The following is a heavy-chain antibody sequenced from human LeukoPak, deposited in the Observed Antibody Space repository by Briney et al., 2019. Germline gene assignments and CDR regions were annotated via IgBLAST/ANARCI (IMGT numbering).Heavy chain of an antibody. V-gene: IGHV3-23*01. Sequence: GGSLRLSCAASGFTFYSYAMSWVRQAPGKGLEWVSSISGNGGSTYYADSVEGRFTISRDNSKNTLYLQMNSLRVEDTAVYYCARGGIAARFAYWGQGTLVTVSS. J-gene: IGHJ4*02. CDR1: GFTFYSYA. D-gene: IGHD6-6*01. CDR2: ISGNGGST. CDR3: ARGGIAARFAY.